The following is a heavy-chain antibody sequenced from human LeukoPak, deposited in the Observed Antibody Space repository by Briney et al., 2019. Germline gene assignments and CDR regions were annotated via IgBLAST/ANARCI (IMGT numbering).Heavy chain of an antibody. CDR3: ARDLRSSGYYAFDY. CDR1: GFTFSSYA. CDR2: ISGSGGST. Sequence: GGSLRLSCAASGFTFSSYAMSWVRQAPGKGLEWVSAISGSGGSTYYADSVKGRFTISRDNAKNSLYLQMNSLRAEDTAVYYCARDLRSSGYYAFDYWGQGTLVTVSS. V-gene: IGHV3-23*01. J-gene: IGHJ4*02. D-gene: IGHD3-22*01.